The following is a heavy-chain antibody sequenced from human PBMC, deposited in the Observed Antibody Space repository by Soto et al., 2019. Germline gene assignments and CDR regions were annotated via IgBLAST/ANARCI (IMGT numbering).Heavy chain of an antibody. CDR1: RGSVSSGSYY. D-gene: IGHD3-22*01. Sequence: SETLSLTCTVSRGSVSSGSYYWSWIRQPPGKGLEWIGYIYYSGGTNYNPSLKSRVTISVDTSKNQFSLKLSSVTAADTAVYYCARVYDSSVWFDPWGQGTLVTVSS. J-gene: IGHJ5*02. CDR3: ARVYDSSVWFDP. V-gene: IGHV4-61*01. CDR2: IYYSGGT.